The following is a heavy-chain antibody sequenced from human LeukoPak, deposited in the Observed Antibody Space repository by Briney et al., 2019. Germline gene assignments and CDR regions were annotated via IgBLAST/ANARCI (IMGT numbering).Heavy chain of an antibody. CDR1: GYTFTSYG. Sequence: GASVKVSCEASGYTFTSYGISWVRQAPGQGLEWMGWISAYNGNTNYAQKLQGRVTMTTDTSTSTAYMELRSLRSDDTAVYYCARGELHFYDSSGYYYQLSYWGQGTLVTVSS. D-gene: IGHD3-22*01. J-gene: IGHJ4*02. CDR2: ISAYNGNT. V-gene: IGHV1-18*01. CDR3: ARGELHFYDSSGYYYQLSY.